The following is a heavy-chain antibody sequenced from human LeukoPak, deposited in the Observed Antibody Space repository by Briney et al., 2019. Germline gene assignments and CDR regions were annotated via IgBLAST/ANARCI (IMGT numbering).Heavy chain of an antibody. CDR2: IWYGGSNK. CDR1: GFTFSSYG. D-gene: IGHD3-3*01. V-gene: IGHV3-33*08. J-gene: IGHJ4*02. Sequence: GGSLRLSCAASGFTFSSYGMHWVRQAPGKGLEWVAVIWYGGSNKYYADSVKGRFTISRDNSKNTLYLQMNSLRAEDTAVYYCASPGDFWSGYYTNYFDYWGQGTLVTVSS. CDR3: ASPGDFWSGYYTNYFDY.